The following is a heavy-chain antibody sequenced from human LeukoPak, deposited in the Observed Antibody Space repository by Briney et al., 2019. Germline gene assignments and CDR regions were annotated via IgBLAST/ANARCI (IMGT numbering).Heavy chain of an antibody. D-gene: IGHD3-10*01. V-gene: IGHV4-34*01. CDR1: GGSFSGYY. CDR3: ARHRGVRGVISITHNAFDI. CDR2: INHSGST. J-gene: IGHJ3*02. Sequence: SETLSLTCAVYGGSFSGYYWSWIRQPPGKGLEWIGEINHSGSTNYNPSLKSRVTISVDTSKNQFSLKLSSVTAADTAVYYCARHRGVRGVISITHNAFDIWGQGTMVTVSS.